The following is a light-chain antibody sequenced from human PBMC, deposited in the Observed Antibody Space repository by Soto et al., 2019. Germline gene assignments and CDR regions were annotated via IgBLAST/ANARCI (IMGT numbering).Light chain of an antibody. CDR2: AAS. V-gene: IGKV1-9*01. CDR3: QHLDSYST. J-gene: IGKJ5*01. Sequence: DIQLTQSPSFLSASVGDRVTITCRASQGISSYLAWYQQKPGKAPKLLIYAASTLQSGVPSRFSGSGSGTEVTLTISSLQPEDVATYYCQHLDSYSTFGQGTRLEMK. CDR1: QGISSY.